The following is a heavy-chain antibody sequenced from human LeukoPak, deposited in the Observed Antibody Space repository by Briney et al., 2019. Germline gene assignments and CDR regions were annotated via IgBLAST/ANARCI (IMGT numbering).Heavy chain of an antibody. Sequence: ASVKVSCKASGFTFTSYDINWVRQAPGQGLEWMGWMNPNSGNTRYAQKVQGRITMTRDTSISTAYMELSSLRSGDTAVYYCARGPTLVRGVIMPDSVGGMDVWGQGTTVTVSS. CDR2: MNPNSGNT. J-gene: IGHJ6*02. D-gene: IGHD3-10*01. V-gene: IGHV1-8*01. CDR1: GFTFTSYD. CDR3: ARGPTLVRGVIMPDSVGGMDV.